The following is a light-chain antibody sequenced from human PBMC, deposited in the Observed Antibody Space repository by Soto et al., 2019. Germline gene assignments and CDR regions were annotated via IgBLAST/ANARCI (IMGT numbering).Light chain of an antibody. J-gene: IGKJ5*01. Sequence: ETMLTQSPCTLSLYPKERDTLSCRASQSVSSSYLAWYQQKPGQAPRLLIYGASSRATGIPDRFSGSGSGTDFTLTICRLEPEDFAVYYCQQYGSSSTFGQGTRLEIK. CDR3: QQYGSSST. CDR2: GAS. CDR1: QSVSSSY. V-gene: IGKV3-20*01.